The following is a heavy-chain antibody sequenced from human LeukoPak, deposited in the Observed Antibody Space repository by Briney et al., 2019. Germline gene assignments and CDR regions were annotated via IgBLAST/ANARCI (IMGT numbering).Heavy chain of an antibody. J-gene: IGHJ4*02. D-gene: IGHD2-2*01. CDR2: IKQDGSEK. V-gene: IGHV3-7*04. CDR1: GFTFSTYW. CDR3: ARGGYQLLWY. Sequence: GGSLRLSCAASGFTFSTYWMSWVRLAPGTGLEWVASIKQDGSEKSYVDSVKGRFTISRDNAKNSLYLQMNSLRAEDTAVYYCARGGYQLLWYWGQGTLVTVPS.